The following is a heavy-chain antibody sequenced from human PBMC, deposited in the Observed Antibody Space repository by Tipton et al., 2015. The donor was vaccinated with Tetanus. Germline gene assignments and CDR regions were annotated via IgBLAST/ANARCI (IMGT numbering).Heavy chain of an antibody. Sequence: AVSGFTFSDYYMSWIRQAPGKGLEWVSYISSSGSTIYYADSVKGRFTISRDNAKNSLYLQMNSLRAEDTAVYYCAREALIYYGSGSYSPSFDYWGQGTLVTVSS. CDR3: AREALIYYGSGSYSPSFDY. CDR1: GFTFSDYY. D-gene: IGHD3-10*01. CDR2: ISSSGSTI. J-gene: IGHJ4*02. V-gene: IGHV3-11*01.